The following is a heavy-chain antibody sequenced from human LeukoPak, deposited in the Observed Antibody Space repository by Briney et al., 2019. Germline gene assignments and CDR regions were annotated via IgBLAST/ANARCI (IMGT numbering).Heavy chain of an antibody. D-gene: IGHD7-27*01. CDR3: ARGVRTGEGDY. CDR1: GYTFTSYG. CDR2: INPSGGST. V-gene: IGHV1-46*01. Sequence: ASVKVSCKASGYTFTSYGISWVRQAPGQGLEWMGIINPSGGSTSYAQKFQGRVTMTRDTSTSTVYMELSSLRSEDTAVYYCARGVRTGEGDYWGQGTLVTVSS. J-gene: IGHJ4*02.